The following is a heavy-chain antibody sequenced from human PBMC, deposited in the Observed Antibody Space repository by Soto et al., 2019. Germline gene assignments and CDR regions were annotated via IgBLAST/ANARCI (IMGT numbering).Heavy chain of an antibody. J-gene: IGHJ5*02. Sequence: GGSLRLSCAASGFTFSDYYMSWIRQAPGKGLEWVSYISSSGSTIYYADSVKGRFTISRDNAKNSLYLQMNSLRAEDTAVYYCASPSFLRYFDWPHSNWFDPWGQGTLVTVSS. CDR1: GFTFSDYY. CDR3: ASPSFLRYFDWPHSNWFDP. D-gene: IGHD3-9*01. CDR2: ISSSGSTI. V-gene: IGHV3-11*01.